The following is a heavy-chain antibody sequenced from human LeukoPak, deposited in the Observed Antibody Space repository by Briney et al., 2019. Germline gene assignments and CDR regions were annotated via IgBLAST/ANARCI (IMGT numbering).Heavy chain of an antibody. D-gene: IGHD2-15*01. V-gene: IGHV4-39*07. CDR2: IYYSGST. CDR3: ARGRVVVVVAATRVIYYYYMDV. J-gene: IGHJ6*03. CDR1: GDSINSTNYY. Sequence: PSETLSLTCTVSGDSINSTNYYWGWIRQPPGKGLEWIANIYYSGSTYYNPSLKSRVTISVDTSKNQFSLKLSSVTAADTAVYYCARGRVVVVVAATRVIYYYYMDVWGKGSTVTVSS.